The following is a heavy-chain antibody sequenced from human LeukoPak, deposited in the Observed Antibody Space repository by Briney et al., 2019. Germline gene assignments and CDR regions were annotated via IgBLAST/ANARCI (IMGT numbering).Heavy chain of an antibody. V-gene: IGHV3-7*01. J-gene: IGHJ4*02. CDR3: ARNSLSRFGGYDFWSGDFDY. Sequence: GGSLRLSCAASGFTFSSYWMSWVRQAPGKGLEWVANIKQDGSEKYYVDSVKGRFTISRDNAKNSLYLQMNSLRAEDTAVYYCARNSLSRFGGYDFWSGDFDYWGQGTLVTVSS. CDR2: IKQDGSEK. CDR1: GFTFSSYW. D-gene: IGHD3-3*01.